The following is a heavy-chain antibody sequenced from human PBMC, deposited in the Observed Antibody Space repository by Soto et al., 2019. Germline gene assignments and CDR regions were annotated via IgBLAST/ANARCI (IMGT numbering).Heavy chain of an antibody. CDR1: GGSFSGYY. V-gene: IGHV4-34*01. D-gene: IGHD2-15*01. CDR3: ARGQTYCSGGTCYEQYDY. J-gene: IGHJ4*02. Sequence: SETLSLTCGVYGGSFSGYYCSWSRQPPGKGLEWIGEINPSGSTNYNPSLKSRLTISVDTSKSQFSLKLSSVTAADTAVYFCARGQTYCSGGTCYEQYDYWGQGTLVTVSS. CDR2: INPSGST.